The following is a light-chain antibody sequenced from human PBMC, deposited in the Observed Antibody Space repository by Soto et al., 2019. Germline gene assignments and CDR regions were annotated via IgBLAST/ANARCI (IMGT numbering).Light chain of an antibody. Sequence: QSALTQPASVSGSPGQSVTISCTGTSSDVGGYNYVSWYQLHPGKAPKFMIYDVSNRPSGVSTRFSGSKSGNTASLTISGLQAEDEADYYCSSYTTGSTPVVFGGGTKVTVL. J-gene: IGLJ2*01. CDR2: DVS. CDR3: SSYTTGSTPVV. CDR1: SSDVGGYNY. V-gene: IGLV2-14*01.